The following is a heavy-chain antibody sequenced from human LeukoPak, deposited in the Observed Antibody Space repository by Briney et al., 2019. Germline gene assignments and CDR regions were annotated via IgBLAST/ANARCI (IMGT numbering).Heavy chain of an antibody. V-gene: IGHV3-21*01. CDR1: GFTFSSYS. CDR2: ISSSSSYI. Sequence: GGSLRLSCAASGFTFSSYSVNWVRQAPGKGLEWVSSISSSSSYIYYADSVKGRFAVSRDNAKNSLYLQMNSLRAEDTAVYYCARATFIAAAGTFNYWGQGTLVTVSS. CDR3: ARATFIAAAGTFNY. J-gene: IGHJ4*02. D-gene: IGHD6-13*01.